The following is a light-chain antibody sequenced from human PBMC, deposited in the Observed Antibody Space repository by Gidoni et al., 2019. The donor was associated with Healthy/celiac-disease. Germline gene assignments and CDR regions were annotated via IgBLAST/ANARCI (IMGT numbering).Light chain of an antibody. V-gene: IGKV1-39*01. CDR1: QSISSY. J-gene: IGKJ5*01. CDR3: QRSYSTPIT. CDR2: AAS. Sequence: DIQMTQSPSSLSASVGDRVTLTRRASQSISSYLNWYQQKPGKAPKLLIYAASSLQSGVPSRFSGSGSGTDFTITISSLQPEDFATYYCQRSYSTPITFGQGTRLEIK.